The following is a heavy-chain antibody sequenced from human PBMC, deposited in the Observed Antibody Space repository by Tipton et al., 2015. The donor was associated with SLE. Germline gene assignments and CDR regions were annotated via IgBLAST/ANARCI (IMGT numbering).Heavy chain of an antibody. CDR1: GYTFPTYT. Sequence: SLRLSCAASGYTFPTYTMHWVRQAPGKGLEWVAVISYDGRNEYYADSVKGRFTVSRDNSKNTLYLQMNSLRTEDMAIYYCARDISAGGYYYGMDVWGQGTTVTVSS. J-gene: IGHJ6*02. CDR2: ISYDGRNE. D-gene: IGHD3-10*01. CDR3: ARDISAGGYYYGMDV. V-gene: IGHV3-30*04.